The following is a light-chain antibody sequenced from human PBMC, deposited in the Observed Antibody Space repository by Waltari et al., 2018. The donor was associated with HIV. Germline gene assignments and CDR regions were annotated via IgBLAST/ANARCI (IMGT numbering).Light chain of an antibody. Sequence: DIQMTQSPSSLSASVGDSVTITCRASQIINENLAWYQQKPGKAPKLLIYRTSNVETGVPSRFSGSGSGTEFTLTISGLQPDDFATYYCQQYETYSRTFGQGTRVDTK. CDR1: QIINEN. CDR3: QQYETYSRT. CDR2: RTS. J-gene: IGKJ1*01. V-gene: IGKV1-5*03.